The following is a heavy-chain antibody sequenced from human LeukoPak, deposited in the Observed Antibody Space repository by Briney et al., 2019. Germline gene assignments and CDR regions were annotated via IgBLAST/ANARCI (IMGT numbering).Heavy chain of an antibody. D-gene: IGHD1-26*01. CDR3: ASHDIVGAAYYFDY. V-gene: IGHV4-30-4*01. CDR2: IYYSGNT. J-gene: IGHJ4*02. CDR1: GGSISSGDYY. Sequence: SQTLSLTCTVSGGSISSGDYYWSWIRQPPGKGLEWIGYIYYSGNTYYNPSLKSRVTISVDTSKNQFSLKLSSVTAADTAVYYCASHDIVGAAYYFDYWGQGTLVTVSS.